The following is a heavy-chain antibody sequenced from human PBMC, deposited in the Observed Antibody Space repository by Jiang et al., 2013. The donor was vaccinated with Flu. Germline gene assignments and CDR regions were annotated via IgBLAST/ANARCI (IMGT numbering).Heavy chain of an antibody. V-gene: IGHV2-70*01. CDR1: GFSLSTSGMC. CDR3: ALCQGGEGATTFHYFDY. CDR2: IDWDDDK. Sequence: KPTQTLTLTCTFSGFSLSTSGMCVSWIRQPPGKALEWLALIDWDDDKYYSTSLKTRLTISKDTSKNQVVLTMTNMDPVDTATYYCALCQGGEGATTFHYFDYWGQGTLVTVSS. J-gene: IGHJ4*02. D-gene: IGHD1-26*01.